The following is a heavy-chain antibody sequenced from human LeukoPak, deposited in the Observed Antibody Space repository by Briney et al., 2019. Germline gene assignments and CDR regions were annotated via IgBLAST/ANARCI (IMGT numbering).Heavy chain of an antibody. CDR2: IKQDGSEK. CDR3: ARADYFDY. J-gene: IGHJ4*02. V-gene: IGHV3-7*01. CDR1: GLTFSNYW. Sequence: GGSLRLSCAASGLTFSNYWMDWVRQAPGKGLEWVANIKQDGSEKNYVDSVKGRFTISRDNTKNSLYLQMNSLRADDTAVYYCARADYFDYWGQGTLVTVSS.